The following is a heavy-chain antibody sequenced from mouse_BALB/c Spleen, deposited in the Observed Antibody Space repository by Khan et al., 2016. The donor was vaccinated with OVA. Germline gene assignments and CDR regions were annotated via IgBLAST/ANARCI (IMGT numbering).Heavy chain of an antibody. CDR2: ISYSGNT. V-gene: IGHV3-2*02. CDR1: GYSITSDCA. J-gene: IGHJ2*01. CDR3: ARIYGGDFDY. Sequence: EVKLLESGPGLVKPSQSLSLTCTVTGYSITSDCAWNWIRQFPGNKLEWMGYISYSGNTKYNPSLKSRISITRDTYKNQFFLQLNSVTIEDTATYYGARIYGGDFDYWGQGTTLTVSS. D-gene: IGHD1-1*01.